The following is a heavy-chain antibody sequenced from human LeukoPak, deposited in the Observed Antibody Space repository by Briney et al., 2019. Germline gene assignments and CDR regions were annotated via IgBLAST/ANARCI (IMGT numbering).Heavy chain of an antibody. D-gene: IGHD5-24*01. V-gene: IGHV4-30-4*01. CDR3: AMTRDGSSPAFDI. CDR2: IYYSGST. Sequence: SETLSLTCTLSVGSISSGDYYWRWVRQPPGKGLEWIGYIYYSGSTYYNPSLKSRVSISVDTSKNRSSLKLSSVTAADTAVYYCAMTRDGSSPAFDIWGQGKMVTVSS. CDR1: VGSISSGDYY. J-gene: IGHJ3*02.